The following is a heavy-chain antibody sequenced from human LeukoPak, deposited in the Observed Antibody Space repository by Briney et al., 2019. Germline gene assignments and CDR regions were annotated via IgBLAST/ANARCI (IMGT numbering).Heavy chain of an antibody. D-gene: IGHD2-2*02. J-gene: IGHJ5*02. CDR3: ARGYYRSSTSCYSYRFDP. CDR1: GGSFSGYY. V-gene: IGHV4-34*01. CDR2: INHSGST. Sequence: PSETLSLTCAVYGGSFSGYYWSWIRQPPGKGLEWIGEINHSGSTNYNPSLKSRVTISVDTSKNQFSLKLSSVTAADTAVYYCARGYYRSSTSCYSYRFDPWGQGTLVTVSS.